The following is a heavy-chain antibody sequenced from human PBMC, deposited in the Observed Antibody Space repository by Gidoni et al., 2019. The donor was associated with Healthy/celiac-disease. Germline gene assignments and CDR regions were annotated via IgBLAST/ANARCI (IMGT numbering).Heavy chain of an antibody. CDR1: GFTFSSYD. V-gene: IGHV3-13*05. CDR3: ARALSGGSSLDY. CDR2: IGTAGDP. Sequence: EVQLVESGGGLVQPGGSLRLSCAASGFTFSSYDRHWVRQDTGKGLEWVSAIGTAGDPYYPGSVKGRFTISRENAKNSLYLQMNSLRAGDTAVYYCARALSGGSSLDYWGQGTLVTVSS. J-gene: IGHJ4*02. D-gene: IGHD6-13*01.